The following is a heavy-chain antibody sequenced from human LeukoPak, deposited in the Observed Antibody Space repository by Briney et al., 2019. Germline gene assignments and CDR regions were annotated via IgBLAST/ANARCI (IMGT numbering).Heavy chain of an antibody. CDR3: ARGNAGSGTLDI. V-gene: IGHV1-69*13. D-gene: IGHD2-15*01. J-gene: IGHJ3*02. Sequence: ASVKVSCKASGGTFGSYAISWVRQAPGQGLEWMGGIIPIFGTANYAQKFQGRVTITADESTSTAYMELSSLRSEDTAVYYCARGNAGSGTLDIWGQGTMVTVSS. CDR1: GGTFGSYA. CDR2: IIPIFGTA.